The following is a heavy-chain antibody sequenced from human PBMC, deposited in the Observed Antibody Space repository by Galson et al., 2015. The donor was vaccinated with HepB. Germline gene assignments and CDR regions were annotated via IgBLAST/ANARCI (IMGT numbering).Heavy chain of an antibody. Sequence: SLRLSCAASGFTFSSYSMNWVRQAPGKGLEWVSFISSGSSEIYYADSVKGRFTVSRDNAKNSLSLQMNSLRDEDTAVYYCARARRMVANDFWGQGTLVTVSS. CDR3: ARARRMVANDF. V-gene: IGHV3-48*02. J-gene: IGHJ4*02. CDR2: ISSGSSEI. D-gene: IGHD4/OR15-4a*01. CDR1: GFTFSSYS.